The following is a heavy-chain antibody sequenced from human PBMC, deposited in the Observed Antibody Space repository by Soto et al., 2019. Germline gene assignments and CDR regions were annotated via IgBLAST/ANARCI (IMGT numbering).Heavy chain of an antibody. V-gene: IGHV1-69*02. CDR2: IIPILGIA. J-gene: IGHJ4*02. CDR1: GGTFSSYT. Sequence: ASVKVSCKASGGTFSSYTISWVRQAPGQGLEWMGRIIPILGIANYAQKFQGRVTITADKSTSTAYMELSSLRSEDTAVYYCARASNGDGDYGRFDYWGQGTLVTVSS. CDR3: ARASNGDGDYGRFDY. D-gene: IGHD4-17*01.